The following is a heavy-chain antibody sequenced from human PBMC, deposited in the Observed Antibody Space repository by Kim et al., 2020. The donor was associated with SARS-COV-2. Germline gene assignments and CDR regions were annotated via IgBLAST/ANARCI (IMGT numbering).Heavy chain of an antibody. Sequence: GESLKISCKGSGYSFTSYWIGWVRQMPGKGLEWMGIIYPGDSDTRYSPSFQGQVTISADKSISTAYLQWSSLKASDTAMYYCARLPRTGYLPQNDAFDIWGQGTMVTVSS. J-gene: IGHJ3*02. CDR1: GYSFTSYW. D-gene: IGHD3-9*01. CDR2: IYPGDSDT. V-gene: IGHV5-51*01. CDR3: ARLPRTGYLPQNDAFDI.